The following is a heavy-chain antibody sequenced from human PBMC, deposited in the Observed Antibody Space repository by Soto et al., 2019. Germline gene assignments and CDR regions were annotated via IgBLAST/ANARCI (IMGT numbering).Heavy chain of an antibody. V-gene: IGHV3-66*01. CDR1: GLTVSSNY. CDR2: LYAGGST. CDR3: ATTFPAGLNRGSLY. J-gene: IGHJ4*02. D-gene: IGHD3-10*01. Sequence: EVQLVESGGGLVQPGGSLRLSCAASGLTVSSNYMNWVRQAPGKGLEWVSVLYAGGSTYYADSVKGRFTISRDNSKNTLYLQMNSLRAEDTAVYYCATTFPAGLNRGSLYWGQGTLVTVSS.